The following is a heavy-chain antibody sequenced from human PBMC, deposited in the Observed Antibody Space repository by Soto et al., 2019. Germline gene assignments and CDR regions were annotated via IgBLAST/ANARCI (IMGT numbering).Heavy chain of an antibody. V-gene: IGHV4-34*01. CDR2: INHSGST. Sequence: QVQLQQWGAGLLKPSETLSLTCAVYGGSFSGYYWSWIRQPPGKGLAWIGEINHSGSTNYNPSLKSRVTISVDTAKNQFSLKQSSVTAADTAVYYCARGSSAVEGGFDYWGQGTLVTVSS. D-gene: IGHD6-13*01. J-gene: IGHJ4*02. CDR1: GGSFSGYY. CDR3: ARGSSAVEGGFDY.